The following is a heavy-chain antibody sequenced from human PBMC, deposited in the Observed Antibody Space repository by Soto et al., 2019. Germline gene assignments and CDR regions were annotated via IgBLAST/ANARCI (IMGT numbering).Heavy chain of an antibody. Sequence: SETLSLTCAVYGGSFSGYYWSWIRQPPGKGLEWIGEINHSGSTNYNPSLKSRVTISVDTSKNQLSLKLSSVTAADTAVYYCARQRIAVAGMGYYYMDVWGKGTTVSVSS. CDR1: GGSFSGYY. J-gene: IGHJ6*03. V-gene: IGHV4-34*01. D-gene: IGHD6-19*01. CDR2: INHSGST. CDR3: ARQRIAVAGMGYYYMDV.